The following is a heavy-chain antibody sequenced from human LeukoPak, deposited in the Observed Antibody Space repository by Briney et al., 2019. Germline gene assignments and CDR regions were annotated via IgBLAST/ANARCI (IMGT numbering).Heavy chain of an antibody. V-gene: IGHV1-2*02. J-gene: IGHJ4*02. CDR3: ARGWRLWGTGTTSYYFDY. CDR2: IKPYSGGT. D-gene: IGHD3-16*01. Sequence: ALVKPSCKPSRYTVTAYYIHWGRRAPRPRLKCRGWIKPYSGGTSYAQKFQGRVTMTRDTFISTAYMELSRLRSDDTAVYYCARGWRLWGTGTTSYYFDYWGQGTLVTVSS. CDR1: RYTVTAYY.